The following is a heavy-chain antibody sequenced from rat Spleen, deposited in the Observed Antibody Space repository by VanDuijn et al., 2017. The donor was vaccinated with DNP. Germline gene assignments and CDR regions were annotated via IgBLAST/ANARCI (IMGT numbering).Heavy chain of an antibody. Sequence: EVQLVESGGGLVQPGRSLKLSCTASGFTFSDYYMAWVRQAPTKGLEWVAYISTSGGSTYYRDSVKGRFTISRDNAKSTLYLQMNSLRSEDTATYFCASWSPIAPISTSNYWGQGVMVTVSS. CDR2: ISTSGGST. V-gene: IGHV5-27*01. CDR3: ASWSPIAPISTSNY. D-gene: IGHD1-2*01. J-gene: IGHJ2*01. CDR1: GFTFSDYY.